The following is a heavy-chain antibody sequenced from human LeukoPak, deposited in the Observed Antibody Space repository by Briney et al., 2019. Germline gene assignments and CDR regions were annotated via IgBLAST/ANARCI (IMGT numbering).Heavy chain of an antibody. CDR1: GGSISSYY. J-gene: IGHJ4*02. Sequence: SETLSLTCTVSGGSISSYYWSWIRQPPGKGLEWIGYIYYSGSTNYNPSLKSRVTISVDTSKKQFSLKLSSVTAADTAVYYCAGTQEDGYSDYWGQGTLVTVSS. CDR2: IYYSGST. CDR3: AGTQEDGYSDY. V-gene: IGHV4-59*08. D-gene: IGHD5-24*01.